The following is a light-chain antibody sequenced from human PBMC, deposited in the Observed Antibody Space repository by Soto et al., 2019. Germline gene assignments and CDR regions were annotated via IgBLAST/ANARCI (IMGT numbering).Light chain of an antibody. J-gene: IGKJ1*01. V-gene: IGKV1-9*01. CDR1: PGVRSY. Sequence: IQLTQSPSSLSASVGDRVTITCRASPGVRSYLAWFQQRPGKAPKLLIFGASTLQNGVPARFSGGGFGTEFTLTITSLQPEDFATYYCHQVYTYPRTFGQGTKVEIK. CDR3: HQVYTYPRT. CDR2: GAS.